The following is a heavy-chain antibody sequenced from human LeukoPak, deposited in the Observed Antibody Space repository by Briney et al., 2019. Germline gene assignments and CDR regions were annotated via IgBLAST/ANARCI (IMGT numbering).Heavy chain of an antibody. J-gene: IGHJ5*02. CDR1: GGSISSGDYY. V-gene: IGHV4-30-4*01. Sequence: SETLSLTCTVSGGSISSGDYYWSWIRQPPGKGLEWIGYIYYIGNTFYNPSLKSRVTISVDTSKNQFSLKLSSVTAADTAVYYCASTHYYDSSGYLGWFDPWGQGTLVTVSS. CDR3: ASTHYYDSSGYLGWFDP. D-gene: IGHD3-22*01. CDR2: IYYIGNT.